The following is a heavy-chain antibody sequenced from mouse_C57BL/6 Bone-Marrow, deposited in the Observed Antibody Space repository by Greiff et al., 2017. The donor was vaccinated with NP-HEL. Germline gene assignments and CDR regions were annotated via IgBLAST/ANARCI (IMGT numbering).Heavy chain of an antibody. J-gene: IGHJ1*03. V-gene: IGHV3-6*01. CDR3: ARITTVPHWYFDV. Sequence: EVKLEESGPGLVKPSQSLSLTCSVTGYSITSGYYWNWIRQFPGNKLEWMGYISYDGSNNYNPSLKNRISITRDTSKNQFFLKLNSVTTEDTATYYCARITTVPHWYFDVWGTGTTVTVSS. CDR1: GYSITSGYY. D-gene: IGHD1-1*01. CDR2: ISYDGSN.